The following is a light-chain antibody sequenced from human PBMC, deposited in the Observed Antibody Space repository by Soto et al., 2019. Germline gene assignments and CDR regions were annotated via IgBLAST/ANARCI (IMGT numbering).Light chain of an antibody. Sequence: EIVMTQSPATLSVSPGERATLSCRASQSVSSNLAWYQHKPGQAPRLLIYGAFTRATGISARFSGSGSGTEFTLTISSLQSEDFAVYYCQQYSNWPPRTFGQGTKVDIK. V-gene: IGKV3-15*01. J-gene: IGKJ1*01. CDR1: QSVSSN. CDR3: QQYSNWPPRT. CDR2: GAF.